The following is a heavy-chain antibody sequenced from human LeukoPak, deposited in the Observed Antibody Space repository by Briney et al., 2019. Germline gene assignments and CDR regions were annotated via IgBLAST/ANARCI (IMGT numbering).Heavy chain of an antibody. CDR2: ISYDGSNK. J-gene: IGHJ4*02. D-gene: IGHD3-10*01. CDR1: GFTLSSYG. Sequence: GRSLRLSCAASGFTLSSYGMHWVRQAPGKGLEWVAVISYDGSNKYYADSLKGRFTISRDNSKNTLYLQMNSLRTEDTAVYYSAKGQDYYGSGGQDYWGQGTLVTVSS. CDR3: AKGQDYYGSGGQDY. V-gene: IGHV3-30*18.